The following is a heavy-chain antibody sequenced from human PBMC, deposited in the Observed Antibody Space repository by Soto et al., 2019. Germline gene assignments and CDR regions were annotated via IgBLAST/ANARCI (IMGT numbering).Heavy chain of an antibody. V-gene: IGHV3-21*01. Sequence: GGSLRLSCAASGFTFSSYSMNWVRQAPGRGLEWVSSISSSSSYIYYADSVKGRFTISRDNAKNSLYLQMNSLRAEDTAVYYCARDLVSGSLTTYDYWGQGTLVTVSS. CDR1: GFTFSSYS. D-gene: IGHD1-26*01. CDR3: ARDLVSGSLTTYDY. CDR2: ISSSSSYI. J-gene: IGHJ4*02.